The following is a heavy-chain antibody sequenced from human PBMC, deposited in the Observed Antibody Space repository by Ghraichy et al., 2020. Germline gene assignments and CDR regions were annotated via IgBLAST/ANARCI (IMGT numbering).Heavy chain of an antibody. D-gene: IGHD2-2*01. CDR2: ISAYNGNT. V-gene: IGHV1-18*04. J-gene: IGHJ6*02. CDR3: AREDIVVVPAAILGGVGPEKNYYYYGMDV. Sequence: ASVKVSCKASGYTFTSYGISWVRQAPGQGLEWMGWISAYNGNTNYAQKLQGRVTMTTDTSTSTAYMELRSLRSDDTAVYYCAREDIVVVPAAILGGVGPEKNYYYYGMDVWGQGTTVTVSS. CDR1: GYTFTSYG.